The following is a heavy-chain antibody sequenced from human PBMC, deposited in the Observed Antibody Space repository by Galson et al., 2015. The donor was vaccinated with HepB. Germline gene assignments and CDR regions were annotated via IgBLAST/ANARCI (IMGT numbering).Heavy chain of an antibody. CDR3: ARYYYYDSSFGVRSAFDI. CDR2: INSDGSST. V-gene: IGHV3-74*01. CDR1: GFTFSSCW. Sequence: SLRLSCAASGFTFSSCWMHWVRQAPGKGLVWVSRINSDGSSTSYADSVKGRFTISRDNAKNTLYLQMNSLRAEDTAVYYCARYYYYDSSFGVRSAFDIWGQGTMVTVSS. D-gene: IGHD3-22*01. J-gene: IGHJ3*02.